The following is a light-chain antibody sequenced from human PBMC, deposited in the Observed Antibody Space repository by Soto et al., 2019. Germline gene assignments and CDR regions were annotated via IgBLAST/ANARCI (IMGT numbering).Light chain of an antibody. V-gene: IGKV1-5*03. CDR3: QQYTTLVT. Sequence: DIQMTQSPSTLSASVGDRVTITCRASQSVDRWVAWYQQRPGKAPKALIYKASNLESGVPSRFSGSGSGTEFTLTITSLQPGDIATYYCQQYTTLVTFGQGTMVEMK. CDR1: QSVDRW. J-gene: IGKJ1*01. CDR2: KAS.